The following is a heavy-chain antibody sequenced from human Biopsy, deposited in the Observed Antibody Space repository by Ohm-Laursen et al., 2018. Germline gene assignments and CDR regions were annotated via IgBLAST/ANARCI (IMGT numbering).Heavy chain of an antibody. V-gene: IGHV4-38-2*01. Sequence: SETLSLTCAVSGYSISTGYYWGWIRQPPGKGLEWIGSIFHTGTTYYNPSLKSRVTISVDTSKNQFSLKLISVTAADTAVYYCARLWGGYHFHGMDVWGQGTTVTVSS. CDR2: IFHTGTT. CDR3: ARLWGGYHFHGMDV. D-gene: IGHD7-27*01. CDR1: GYSISTGYY. J-gene: IGHJ6*02.